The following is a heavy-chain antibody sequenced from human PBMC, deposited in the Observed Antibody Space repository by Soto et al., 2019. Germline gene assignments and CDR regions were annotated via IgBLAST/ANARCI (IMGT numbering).Heavy chain of an antibody. CDR3: ARYRGIRDAFDI. J-gene: IGHJ3*02. CDR2: FNAGNGNT. CDR1: GYTFTTCS. V-gene: IGHV1-3*01. Sequence: ASGKVSCRASGYTFTTCSMHLVRQAPGQRLEWMGWFNAGNGNTKYSQKFQGSVTITRDRAASTAYMELSRLSAADTSVEYWARYRGIRDAFDIWGQGTRVT. D-gene: IGHD1-20*01.